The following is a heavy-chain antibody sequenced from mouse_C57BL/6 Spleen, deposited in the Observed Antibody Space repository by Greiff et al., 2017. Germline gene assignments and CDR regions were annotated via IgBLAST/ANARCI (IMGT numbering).Heavy chain of an antibody. CDR1: GFTFSDYG. CDR3: ARFYDYEYWYFDV. CDR2: ISSGSSTI. Sequence: EVMLVESGGGLVKPGGSLKLSCAASGFTFSDYGMHWVRQAPEKGLEWVAYISSGSSTIYYADTVKGRFTISRDNAKNTLFLQMTSLRSEDTAMYDCARFYDYEYWYFDVWGTGTTVTVSS. V-gene: IGHV5-17*01. J-gene: IGHJ1*03. D-gene: IGHD2-4*01.